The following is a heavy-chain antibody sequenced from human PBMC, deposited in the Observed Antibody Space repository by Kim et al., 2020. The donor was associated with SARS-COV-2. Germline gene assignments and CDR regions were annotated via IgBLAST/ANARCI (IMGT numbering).Heavy chain of an antibody. J-gene: IGHJ4*02. CDR2: ISYDGSNK. CDR3: ETYSYGSGS. CDR1: GFTFSSYA. V-gene: IGHV3-30*04. D-gene: IGHD5-18*01. Sequence: GGSLRLSCAASGFTFSSYAMHWVRQAPGKGLEWVAVISYDGSNKYYADSVKGRFTISRDNSKNTLYLQMNSLRAEDTAVYYCETYSYGSGSWGQGTLVTVSS.